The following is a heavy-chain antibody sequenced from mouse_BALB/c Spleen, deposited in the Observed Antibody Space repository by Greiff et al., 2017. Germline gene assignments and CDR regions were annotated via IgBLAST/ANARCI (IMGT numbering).Heavy chain of an antibody. Sequence: VKLMESGAELVRPGVSVKISCKGSGYTFTDYAMHWVKQSHAKSLEWIGVISTYYGDASYNQKFKGKATMTVDKSSSTAYMELARLTSEDSAIYYCARVGNYVAMDYWGQGTSVTVSS. J-gene: IGHJ4*01. V-gene: IGHV1S137*01. CDR3: ARVGNYVAMDY. D-gene: IGHD2-1*01. CDR2: ISTYYGDA. CDR1: GYTFTDYA.